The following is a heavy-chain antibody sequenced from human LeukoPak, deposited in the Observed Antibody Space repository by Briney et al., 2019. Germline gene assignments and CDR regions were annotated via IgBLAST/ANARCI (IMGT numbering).Heavy chain of an antibody. CDR1: GGSISSYY. D-gene: IGHD2-2*01. Sequence: PSETLSLTCTVSGGSISSYYWSWIRQPPGKGLEWIGYIYYSGSTNYNPSLKSRVTISVDTPKNQFSLKLSSVTAADTAVYYCARAGIVVVPASTRFDYWGQGTLVTVSS. J-gene: IGHJ4*02. CDR2: IYYSGST. CDR3: ARAGIVVVPASTRFDY. V-gene: IGHV4-59*01.